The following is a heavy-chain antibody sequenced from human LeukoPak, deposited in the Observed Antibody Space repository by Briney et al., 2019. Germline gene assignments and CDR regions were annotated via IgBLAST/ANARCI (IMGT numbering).Heavy chain of an antibody. CDR3: ARHRGRNGGYSFGD. Sequence: PSETLSLTCTVSGDSINNYYWSWIRQPPGKGPEWIGYIYYTGHTNYNPSLKSRVTISVDTSRNQFSLRLTSVSAADTAFYYCARHRGRNGGYSFGDWGREPLSPSPQ. J-gene: IGHJ4*02. CDR1: GDSINNYY. CDR2: IYYTGHT. V-gene: IGHV4-59*08. D-gene: IGHD2-8*01.